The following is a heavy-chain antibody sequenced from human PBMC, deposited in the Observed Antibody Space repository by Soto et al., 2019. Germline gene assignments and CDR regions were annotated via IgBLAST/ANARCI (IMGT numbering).Heavy chain of an antibody. D-gene: IGHD2-15*01. Sequence: QLQLQESGSGLVKPSQTLSLTCAVSGASISSGGYSWSWIRQPPGKGLEWSGYMYQRERSYYNSSLKSRVTISVDRSKNQCSLKLSSVTAADTAMYYCARARYCSGGSCYSDDWGQGILVTVSS. V-gene: IGHV4-30-2*01. J-gene: IGHJ4*02. CDR3: ARARYCSGGSCYSDD. CDR1: GASISSGGYS. CDR2: MYQRERS.